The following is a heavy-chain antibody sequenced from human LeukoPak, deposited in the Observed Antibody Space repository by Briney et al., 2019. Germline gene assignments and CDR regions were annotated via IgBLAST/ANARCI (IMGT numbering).Heavy chain of an antibody. Sequence: SETLSLTCTVSGGSIFNYYWHWIRQSPGKGLEWVGYVYANGITAYNPSLRSRGSMSIDTSRSQFSLRLTSVAAADTATYYCARRVYYDTSGYHPTAGYFDLWGRGTLVSVSS. CDR3: ARRVYYDTSGYHPTAGYFDL. CDR1: GGSIFNYY. D-gene: IGHD3-22*01. CDR2: VYANGIT. V-gene: IGHV4-4*08. J-gene: IGHJ2*01.